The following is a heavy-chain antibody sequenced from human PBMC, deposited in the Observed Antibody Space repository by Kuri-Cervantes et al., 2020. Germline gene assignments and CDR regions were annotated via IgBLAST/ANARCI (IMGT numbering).Heavy chain of an antibody. CDR2: ISYDGSNE. D-gene: IGHD3-10*01. CDR3: AKEDEVRGHFMVRGWDYYYGMDV. Sequence: GESLKISCAASGFTFSNYGMHWVRQAPGKGLEWVAVISYDGSNEYYADSVKGRFTISRDNSKNTLYLQMNSLRAEDTALYYCAKEDEVRGHFMVRGWDYYYGMDVWGQGTTVTDSS. CDR1: GFTFSNYG. J-gene: IGHJ6*02. V-gene: IGHV3-30*18.